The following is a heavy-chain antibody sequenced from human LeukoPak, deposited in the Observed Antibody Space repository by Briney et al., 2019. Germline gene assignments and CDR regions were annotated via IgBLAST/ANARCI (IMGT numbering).Heavy chain of an antibody. CDR1: GYSFTSYW. D-gene: IGHD6-13*01. CDR2: INPSGGST. CDR3: ARNPHSSSWYDY. V-gene: IGHV1-46*01. J-gene: IGHJ4*02. Sequence: GESLKISCKGSGYSFTSYWIGWVRQAPGQGLEWMGIINPSGGSTSYAQKLQGRVTMTRDTSTSTVYMELSSLRSEDTAVYYCARNPHSSSWYDYWGQGTLVTVSS.